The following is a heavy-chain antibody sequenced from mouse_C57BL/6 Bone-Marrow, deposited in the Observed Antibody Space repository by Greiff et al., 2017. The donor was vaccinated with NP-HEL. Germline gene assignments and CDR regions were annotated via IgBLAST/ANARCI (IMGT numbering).Heavy chain of an antibody. Sequence: EVKLMESGGGLVKPGGSLKLSCAASGFTFSSYAMSWVRQTPEKRLEWVATISDGGSYTYYPDNVKGRFTISRDNAKNNLYLQMSHLKSEDTAMYYCARDLYYYGSSFYYFDYWGQGTTLTVSS. J-gene: IGHJ2*01. CDR2: ISDGGSYT. CDR1: GFTFSSYA. CDR3: ARDLYYYGSSFYYFDY. D-gene: IGHD1-1*01. V-gene: IGHV5-4*01.